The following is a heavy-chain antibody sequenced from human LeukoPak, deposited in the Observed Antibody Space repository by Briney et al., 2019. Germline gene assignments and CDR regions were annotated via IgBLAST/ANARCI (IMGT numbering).Heavy chain of an antibody. J-gene: IGHJ4*02. D-gene: IGHD3-22*01. V-gene: IGHV3-30*02. CDR3: AKDWTVGGGYYREYYFDY. CDR1: GFTFSSYG. CDR2: IRHDGSNR. Sequence: PGGSLRLSCAASGFTFSSYGMHWVRQAPGKGLEWVAFIRHDGSNRYYADSVKGRFTISRDNSKNTLYLQMNSLRAEDTAVYYCAKDWTVGGGYYREYYFDYWGQGTLVTVSS.